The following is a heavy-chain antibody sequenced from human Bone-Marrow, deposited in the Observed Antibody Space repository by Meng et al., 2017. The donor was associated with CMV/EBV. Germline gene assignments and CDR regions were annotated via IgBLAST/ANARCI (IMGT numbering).Heavy chain of an antibody. Sequence: GESLKISCAASGVTFSSYAMSWVRQAPGKGLEWVSAISGSGGSTYYADSVKGRFTISRDNSKNTLYLQMNSLRAEDTAVYYCARVVGSLQYYYYYYGMDVWGQGTTVTVSS. CDR3: ARVVGSLQYYYYYYGMDV. CDR2: ISGSGGST. V-gene: IGHV3-23*01. D-gene: IGHD1-26*01. J-gene: IGHJ6*02. CDR1: GVTFSSYA.